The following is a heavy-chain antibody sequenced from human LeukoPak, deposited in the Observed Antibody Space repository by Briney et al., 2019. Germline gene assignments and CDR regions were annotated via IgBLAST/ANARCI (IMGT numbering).Heavy chain of an antibody. CDR3: ARHSAYHAFDI. CDR1: GFTFSSYW. CDR2: IKQDGSEK. J-gene: IGHJ3*02. D-gene: IGHD2-2*01. V-gene: IGHV3-7*01. Sequence: GGSLRLSCAASGFTFSSYWMSWVRQAPGKGLEWVANIKQDGSEKYYVDSVKGRFTIPRDNAKNSLYLQMNSLRAEDTAVYYCARHSAYHAFDIWGQGTMVTVSS.